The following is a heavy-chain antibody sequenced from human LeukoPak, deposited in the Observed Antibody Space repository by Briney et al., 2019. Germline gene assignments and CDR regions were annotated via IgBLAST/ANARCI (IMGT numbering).Heavy chain of an antibody. J-gene: IGHJ4*02. CDR1: GGSISSYY. CDR3: ARGDAKYYYDSSGPSEWDY. CDR2: IYYSGST. Sequence: SETLSLTCTVSGGSISSYYWSWIRQPPGKGLEWIGYIYYSGSTNYKPSLKSRVTISVDTSKNQFSLKLSSVTAADTAAYYCARGDAKYYYDSSGPSEWDYWGQGTLVTVSS. D-gene: IGHD3-22*01. V-gene: IGHV4-59*01.